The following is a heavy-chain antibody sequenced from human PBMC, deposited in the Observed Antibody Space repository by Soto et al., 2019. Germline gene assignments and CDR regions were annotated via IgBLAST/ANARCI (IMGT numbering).Heavy chain of an antibody. Sequence: GGSLRLSCAASGFTFSSYSMNWVRQAPGKGLEWVSYISGSSDRIYYADSVKGRFTISRDNAKNSLYLQMSSLRDEDTAVYYCARDWSYAFDYWGQGTLVTVSS. V-gene: IGHV3-48*02. CDR1: GFTFSSYS. J-gene: IGHJ4*02. CDR2: ISGSSDRI. D-gene: IGHD2-8*01. CDR3: ARDWSYAFDY.